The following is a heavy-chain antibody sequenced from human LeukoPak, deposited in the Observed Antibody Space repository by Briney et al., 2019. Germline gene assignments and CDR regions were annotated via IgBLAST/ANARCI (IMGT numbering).Heavy chain of an antibody. J-gene: IGHJ6*03. D-gene: IGHD2-2*02. V-gene: IGHV1-2*04. Sequence: ASVKVSCKASGYTFTGYYMHWVRQAPGQGLEWMGWINPNSGGTNYAQKFQGWVTMTRDTSISTAYMELSRLRSDDTAVYYCARVPDCSSTSCYIGGYYYYMDVWGKGTTVTVSS. CDR3: ARVPDCSSTSCYIGGYYYYMDV. CDR1: GYTFTGYY. CDR2: INPNSGGT.